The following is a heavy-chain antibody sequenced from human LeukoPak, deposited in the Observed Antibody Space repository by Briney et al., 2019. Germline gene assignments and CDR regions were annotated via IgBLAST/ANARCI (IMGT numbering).Heavy chain of an antibody. CDR3: ARLHYGGNYGYYYYYMDV. V-gene: IGHV4-39*01. J-gene: IGHJ6*03. CDR2: IYYTEST. Sequence: SETLSLTCTVSGGSISSSSYYWGWLRQPPGKGLEWIGSIYYTESTYYNPSLKSRVTISVDTSKNQFSLKLSSVTAADTAVYYCARLHYGGNYGYYYYYMDVWGKGTTVTISS. CDR1: GGSISSSSYY. D-gene: IGHD4-23*01.